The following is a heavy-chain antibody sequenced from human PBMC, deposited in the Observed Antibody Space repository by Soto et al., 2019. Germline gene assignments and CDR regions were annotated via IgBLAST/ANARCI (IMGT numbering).Heavy chain of an antibody. CDR2: IIPTFTTT. V-gene: IGHV1-69*13. Sequence: SVKVSCKASGGTFSNSSIAWVRQAPRQGLEWLGMIIPTFTTTNYAQKFKDRLTIGADGSTSTAYMELSGLKSEDTAVYFCARPSGLLGQYSALVDYWGQGTLVTVSS. CDR3: ARPSGLLGQYSALVDY. CDR1: GGTFSNSS. D-gene: IGHD6-6*01. J-gene: IGHJ4*02.